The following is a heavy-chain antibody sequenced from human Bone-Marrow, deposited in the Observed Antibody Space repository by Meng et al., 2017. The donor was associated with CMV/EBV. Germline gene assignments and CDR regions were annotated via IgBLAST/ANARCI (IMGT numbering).Heavy chain of an antibody. D-gene: IGHD3-22*01. CDR2: IHPGDSDT. Sequence: GESLKISCKGSGYSFTTYWIGWVRQMPGKGLEWMGIIHPGDSDTRYSPSFQGQVTISADKSITTAYPQWSSLKASDTAMYYCARLDSGGYYYSPYWGQGTLVTVAS. CDR3: ARLDSGGYYYSPY. J-gene: IGHJ4*02. CDR1: GYSFTTYW. V-gene: IGHV5-51*01.